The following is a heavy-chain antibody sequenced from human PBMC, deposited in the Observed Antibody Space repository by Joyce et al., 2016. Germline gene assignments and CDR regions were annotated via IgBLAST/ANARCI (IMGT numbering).Heavy chain of an antibody. Sequence: QVQLVQSGAEVKKPGASVKVSCKASGYTLIDNYIHWVRQAPGQGLEWMGWMNPNNGGTDCAQKFQGRVAMTRDTSISTVYMELSRLRSDDTAVYYCARAAFYYDLWSGEFDYWGQGTLVTVSS. CDR1: GYTLIDNY. CDR3: ARAAFYYDLWSGEFDY. V-gene: IGHV1-2*02. D-gene: IGHD3-3*01. CDR2: MNPNNGGT. J-gene: IGHJ4*02.